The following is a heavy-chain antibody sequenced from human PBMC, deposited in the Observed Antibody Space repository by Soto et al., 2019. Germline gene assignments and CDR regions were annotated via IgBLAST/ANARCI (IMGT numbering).Heavy chain of an antibody. V-gene: IGHV5-51*01. J-gene: IGHJ5*02. CDR1: GYSFTSYW. CDR2: IYPGDSAT. D-gene: IGHD6-6*01. Sequence: GESLKISCKGSGYSFTSYWIGWVRQMPGKGREWMGIIYPGDSATRYSPSFQGQVTISADKSICTAYLQCSSLKASDTAMYYCARFSSSDLGNWFDPWGQGTLVTVSS. CDR3: ARFSSSDLGNWFDP.